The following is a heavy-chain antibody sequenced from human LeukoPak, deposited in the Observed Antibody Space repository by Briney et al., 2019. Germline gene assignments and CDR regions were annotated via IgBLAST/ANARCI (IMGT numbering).Heavy chain of an antibody. Sequence: ASVKVSCKASGYTFTSYGISWVRQAPGQGLEWMGWISAYNGNTNYAQKLQGRVTMTRNTSISTAYMELSSLRSEDTAVYYCARGGRDYDILTGYYMTNWFDPWGQGTLVTVSS. CDR2: ISAYNGNT. CDR3: ARGGRDYDILTGYYMTNWFDP. J-gene: IGHJ5*02. D-gene: IGHD3-9*01. CDR1: GYTFTSYG. V-gene: IGHV1-18*01.